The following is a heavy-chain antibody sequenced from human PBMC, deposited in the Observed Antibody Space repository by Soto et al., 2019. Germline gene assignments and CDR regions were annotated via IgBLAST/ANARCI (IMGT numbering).Heavy chain of an antibody. Sequence: SETLSLTCTVSGGSISTYYWNWIRQPPGKGLEWIGYIYSSGSTNYNPSLKSRVTISIDTSKNQFSLRLTSVTAADTAVYYCARANQLLSWFDPGGQGPLVTVSS. CDR2: IYSSGST. CDR3: ARANQLLSWFDP. J-gene: IGHJ5*02. CDR1: GGSISTYY. D-gene: IGHD2-2*01. V-gene: IGHV4-59*01.